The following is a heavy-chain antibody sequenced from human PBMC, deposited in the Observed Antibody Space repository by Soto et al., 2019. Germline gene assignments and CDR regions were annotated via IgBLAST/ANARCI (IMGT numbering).Heavy chain of an antibody. Sequence: SVKVSCKASGFTFTSSAVQWVRQARGQPLEWIGWIVLGNGNTNYAQKFQGRVTITRDKSTSTAYMDLSRLRSDDTAMYYCAARIGNIGWYWLDAWGQGTQVTVS. J-gene: IGHJ5*02. CDR1: GFTFTSSA. CDR2: IVLGNGNT. CDR3: AARIGNIGWYWLDA. V-gene: IGHV1-58*01. D-gene: IGHD6-19*01.